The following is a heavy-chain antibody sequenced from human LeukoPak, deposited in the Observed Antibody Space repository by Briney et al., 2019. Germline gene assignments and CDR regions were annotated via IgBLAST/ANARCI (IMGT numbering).Heavy chain of an antibody. V-gene: IGHV1-8*03. J-gene: IGHJ6*03. D-gene: IGHD5-18*01. CDR1: GYTFTSYD. CDR3: ARGIGGYSYGYYYYYMDV. CDR2: MNPNSGNT. Sequence: ASVKVSCKASGYTFTSYDINWVRQATGQGLEWMGWMNPNSGNTGYAQKFQGRVTITRNTSISTAYMELSSLRSEDTAVYYCARGIGGYSYGYYYYYMDVWGKGTTVTVSS.